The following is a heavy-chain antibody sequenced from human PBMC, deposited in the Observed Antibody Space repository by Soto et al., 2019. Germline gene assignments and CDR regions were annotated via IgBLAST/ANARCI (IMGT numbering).Heavy chain of an antibody. J-gene: IGHJ6*02. CDR2: IYYSGST. D-gene: IGHD2-2*01. V-gene: IGHV4-59*01. CDR1: GGSIGSYY. Sequence: PSETLSLTCTVSGGSIGSYYWSWIRQPPGKGLEWIGYIYYSGSTNYNPSLKSRVTISVDTSKNQFSLKLSSVTAADTAVYYCARDRVPAARGYYYYGMDVWGQGTKVTVSS. CDR3: ARDRVPAARGYYYYGMDV.